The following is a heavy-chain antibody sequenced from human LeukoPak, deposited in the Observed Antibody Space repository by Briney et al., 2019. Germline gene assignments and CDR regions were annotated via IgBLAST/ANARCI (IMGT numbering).Heavy chain of an antibody. Sequence: LRLSCAASGFTFDDYAMHWVRQAPGKGLEWVSGISWNSGSIGYADSVKGRFTISRDNAKNSLYLQMNSLRAEDTALYYCAKDRARKYYDSSGLDYWGQGTLVTVSS. CDR3: AKDRARKYYDSSGLDY. CDR2: ISWNSGSI. CDR1: GFTFDDYA. V-gene: IGHV3-9*01. J-gene: IGHJ4*02. D-gene: IGHD3-22*01.